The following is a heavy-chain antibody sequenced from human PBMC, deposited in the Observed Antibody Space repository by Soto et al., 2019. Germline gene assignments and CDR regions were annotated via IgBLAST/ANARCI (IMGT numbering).Heavy chain of an antibody. J-gene: IGHJ5*02. Sequence: GGSLRLSXPASGPSFTSYPMTWVRQAPGKGLEWVSATSGSGDTTLYAASVGGRLIISRGKSKNKVYLDMSSLKSEDTAVYYCARAADWFAPWGQGTLVTVSS. CDR2: TSGSGDTT. V-gene: IGHV3-23*01. CDR1: GPSFTSYP. CDR3: ARAADWFAP.